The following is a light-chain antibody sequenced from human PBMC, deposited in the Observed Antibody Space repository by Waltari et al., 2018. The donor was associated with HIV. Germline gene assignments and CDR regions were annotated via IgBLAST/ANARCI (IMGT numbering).Light chain of an antibody. V-gene: IGKV4-1*01. J-gene: IGKJ3*01. CDR2: WAS. CDR3: EQYYSLPCT. Sequence: DIVMTQSPDALVVSLGERATINCQSRQSVLYSSSSKNYLAWYQQTPGQSPKLLIYWASTRESGVPDRFSGGGSGTEFTLTISSLQAKDVAVYYCEQYYSLPCTFGPGTKVDIK. CDR1: QSVLYSSSSKNY.